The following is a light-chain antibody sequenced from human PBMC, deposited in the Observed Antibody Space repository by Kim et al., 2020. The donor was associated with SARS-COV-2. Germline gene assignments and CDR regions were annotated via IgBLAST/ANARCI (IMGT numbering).Light chain of an antibody. V-gene: IGLV3-21*04. J-gene: IGLJ2*01. CDR1: SIGSKG. CDR2: YDS. CDR3: QVWDSSDDHRVV. Sequence: PGKTARITCGGTSIGSKGVTWYQRKPGQAPVLVISYDSVRPSGIPERFSGSNSGNTATVTISRVEAGDEADYYCQVWDSSDDHRVVFGGGTKLTVL.